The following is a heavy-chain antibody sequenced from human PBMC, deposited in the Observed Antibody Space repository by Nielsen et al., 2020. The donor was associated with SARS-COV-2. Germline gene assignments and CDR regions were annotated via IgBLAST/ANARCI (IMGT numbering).Heavy chain of an antibody. CDR1: GGSFSGYY. CDR3: ARDFSRDIVVVPAATGYYYGMDV. CDR2: INHSGST. Sequence: SETLSLTCAVYGGSFSGYYWSWIRQPPGKGLEWIGEINHSGSTNYNPSLKSRVTISVDTSKNQFSLKLSSVTAADTAVYYCARDFSRDIVVVPAATGYYYGMDVWGQGTTVTVSS. D-gene: IGHD2-2*01. V-gene: IGHV4-34*01. J-gene: IGHJ6*02.